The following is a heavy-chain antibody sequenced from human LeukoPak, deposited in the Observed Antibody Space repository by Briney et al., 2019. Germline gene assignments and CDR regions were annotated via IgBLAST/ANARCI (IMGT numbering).Heavy chain of an antibody. D-gene: IGHD2-8*01. J-gene: IGHJ3*01. V-gene: IGHV1-2*02. CDR3: ARGGTIRAAFDF. Sequence: ASVKVSCKASGYTFTVYYMHWVRQAPGQGLEWMGWINPISGGTNYTQKFQGRVTMTRDTSISTAYMELSRLRSGDTAVYYCARGGTIRAAFDFWGQGTMVTVSS. CDR1: GYTFTVYY. CDR2: INPISGGT.